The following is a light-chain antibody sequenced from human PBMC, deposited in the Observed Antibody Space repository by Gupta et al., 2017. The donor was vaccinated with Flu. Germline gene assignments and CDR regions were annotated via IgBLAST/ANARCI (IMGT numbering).Light chain of an antibody. Sequence: LTLRPPASISCWSSHSLIYTDGYTYLNWFQQRPGQSPRRLIYKFSDRASGIPDRCSGNGSDTEFTLKISRVEADDVGVYYCLQGTHWPYTFGQGTKLEI. CDR3: LQGTHWPYT. CDR1: HSLIYTDGYTY. J-gene: IGKJ2*01. CDR2: KFS. V-gene: IGKV2-30*01.